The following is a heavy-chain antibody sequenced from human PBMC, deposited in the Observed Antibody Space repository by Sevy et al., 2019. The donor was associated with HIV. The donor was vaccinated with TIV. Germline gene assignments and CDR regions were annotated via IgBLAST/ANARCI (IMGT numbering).Heavy chain of an antibody. J-gene: IGHJ4*03. D-gene: IGHD3-16*01. CDR2: IYYSGNT. CDR3: ARRAFLGDYFES. Sequence: SETLSLTCSASSGSLGNYYWYWIRQTPGKGLEWLGLIYYSGNTNYNPALKSRCTMSINTSRNQVSLRLDSLTGADTAVYYCARRAFLGDYFESWGQGILVTVSS. CDR1: SGSLGNYY. V-gene: IGHV4-59*08.